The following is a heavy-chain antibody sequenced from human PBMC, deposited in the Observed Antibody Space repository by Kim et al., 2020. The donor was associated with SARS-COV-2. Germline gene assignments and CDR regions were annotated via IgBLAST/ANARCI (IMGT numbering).Heavy chain of an antibody. D-gene: IGHD6-19*01. J-gene: IGHJ4*02. Sequence: SITTKVDPVKGRCTNSRDNSKNTLYLQMNSLSAEDTAVYYGARDGGGWIAYWGQGTLVTVSS. CDR2: SIT. CDR3: ARDGGGWIAY. V-gene: IGHV3-30*01.